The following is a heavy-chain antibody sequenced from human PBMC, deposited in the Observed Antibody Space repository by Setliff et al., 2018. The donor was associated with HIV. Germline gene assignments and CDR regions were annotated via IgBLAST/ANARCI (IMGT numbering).Heavy chain of an antibody. Sequence: PGECLKRAGKVSGYTFTSYWIAWVRQMPGKGGEWMGIIYPGDSDTRYSPSLPGQVTISADKSITTAYLQWSSLGASDTAMYYCARAEDTVLKMYVVTPPYLAYWCLGPRVTVS. CDR2: IYPGDSDT. J-gene: IGHJ4*02. V-gene: IGHV5-51*01. D-gene: IGHD2-8*01. CDR3: ARAEDTVLKMYVVTPPYLAY. CDR1: GYTFTSYW.